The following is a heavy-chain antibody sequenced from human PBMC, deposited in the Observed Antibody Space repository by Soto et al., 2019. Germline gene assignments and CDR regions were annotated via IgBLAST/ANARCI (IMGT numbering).Heavy chain of an antibody. D-gene: IGHD3-3*01. CDR3: ARGPPVCIKIFGVVIIGVEWFDP. J-gene: IGHJ5*02. V-gene: IGHV4-34*01. CDR1: GGSFSGYY. Sequence: SETLSLTCAVYGGSFSGYYWSWIRQPPGKGLEWIGEINHSGSTNYNPSLKSRVTISVDTSKNQFSLKLSSVTAADTAVYYCARGPPVCIKIFGVVIIGVEWFDPWGQGTLVNVSS. CDR2: INHSGST.